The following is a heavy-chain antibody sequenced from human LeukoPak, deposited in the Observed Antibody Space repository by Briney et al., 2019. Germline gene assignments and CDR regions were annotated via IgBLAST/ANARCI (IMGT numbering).Heavy chain of an antibody. CDR2: ISSSSSYL. V-gene: IGHV3-21*01. D-gene: IGHD6-13*01. J-gene: IGHJ6*03. Sequence: GGSLRLSCAASGFTFSSYSMNWVRQAPGKGLEWVSSISSSSSYLYYADSVKGRFTISRDNAKNSLYLQMNSLRAEDTAVYYCARDRPISTYRYSSSIRPPRTSDYMDVWGKGTTVTVSS. CDR3: ARDRPISTYRYSSSIRPPRTSDYMDV. CDR1: GFTFSSYS.